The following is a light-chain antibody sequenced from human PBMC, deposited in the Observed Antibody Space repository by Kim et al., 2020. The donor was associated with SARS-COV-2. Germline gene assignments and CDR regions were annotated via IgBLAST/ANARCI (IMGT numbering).Light chain of an antibody. CDR2: STN. Sequence: QAVVTQESSLTVSPGGTVTLTCASSTEAVTSGYSPNWFQQKPGQAPRALIYSTNNRHSWTPSRFSGSLLGGKAALTLSDVQPEEEAEYYCLLHYEYPLHWIFGGGTQLTVL. CDR1: TEAVTSGYS. J-gene: IGLJ2*01. CDR3: LLHYEYPLHWI. V-gene: IGLV7-43*01.